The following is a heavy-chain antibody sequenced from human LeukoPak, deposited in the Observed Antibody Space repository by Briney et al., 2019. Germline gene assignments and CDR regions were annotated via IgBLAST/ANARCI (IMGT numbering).Heavy chain of an antibody. CDR1: GYTFTTYG. CDR2: ISSYNGNT. V-gene: IGHV1-18*01. J-gene: IGHJ3*02. CDR3: ARVFSSSAGGAFDI. Sequence: GASVKVSCKASGYTFTTYGISWVRQAPGQGLEWMGWISSYNGNTNYAQKLQGRVTMTTDTSTSTAYMELRSLISDDTAVYYCARVFSSSAGGAFDIWGQGTMVTVSS. D-gene: IGHD6-6*01.